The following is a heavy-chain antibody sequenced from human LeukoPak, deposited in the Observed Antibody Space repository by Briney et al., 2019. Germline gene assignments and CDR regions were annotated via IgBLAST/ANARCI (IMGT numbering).Heavy chain of an antibody. V-gene: IGHV1-69*04. J-gene: IGHJ4*02. CDR1: GGTFSRYA. CDR2: IIPILGIA. CDR3: ASGNAYCSSTSCYALGYYFDY. Sequence: SVKVSCKACGGTFSRYAISWVRQAPGQGLEWMGRIIPILGIANYAQKFQGRVTITADKSTSTAYMELSSLRSEDTAVYYCASGNAYCSSTSCYALGYYFDYWGQGTLVTVSS. D-gene: IGHD2-2*01.